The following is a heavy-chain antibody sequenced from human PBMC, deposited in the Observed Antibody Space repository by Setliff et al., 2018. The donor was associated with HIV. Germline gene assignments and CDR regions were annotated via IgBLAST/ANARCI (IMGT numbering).Heavy chain of an antibody. CDR3: TRVALDYDLLAGSPVFDV. Sequence: ASVKVSCKASGYTFTNYAIHWVRQAPPAPGQRLEWMGLINTDNHHTRYSQKFQARVTFTRDTSAGTAYMDLSNLTSEDTAVYYCTRVALDYDLLAGSPVFDVWGQGTMVTVSS. CDR2: INTDNHHT. J-gene: IGHJ3*01. CDR1: GYTFTNYA. D-gene: IGHD3-9*01. V-gene: IGHV1-3*04.